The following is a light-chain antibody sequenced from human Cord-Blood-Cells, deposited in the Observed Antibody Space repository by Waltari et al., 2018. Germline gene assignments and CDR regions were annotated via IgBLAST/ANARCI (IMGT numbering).Light chain of an antibody. J-gene: IGLJ3*02. CDR2: GTS. CDR3: QAYDSSLSGPV. V-gene: IGLV1-40*01. Sequence: QSVLTQPPPVSVAPAQRVTTPCTGSSSNTRAGHDVHRYQQLPGTAPTLLIYGTSNRPSGVPDRFSGSKSGTSASLAITGLQAEDEADYYCQAYDSSLSGPVFGGGTKLTVL. CDR1: SSNTRAGHD.